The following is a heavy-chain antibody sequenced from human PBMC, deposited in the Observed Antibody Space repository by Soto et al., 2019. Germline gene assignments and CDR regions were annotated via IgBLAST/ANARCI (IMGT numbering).Heavy chain of an antibody. J-gene: IGHJ3*02. CDR3: ARGPVEYDFWSGYYAFDI. V-gene: IGHV1-8*02. CDR1: GYTFTSYD. D-gene: IGHD3-3*01. CDR2: MNPNSGNT. Sequence: ASVKVSCKASGYTFTSYDINWVRQATGQGLEWMGWMNPNSGNTGYAQKFQGRVTMTRNTSISKAYMELSSLRSEDTAVYYCARGPVEYDFWSGYYAFDIWGQGTMVTVSS.